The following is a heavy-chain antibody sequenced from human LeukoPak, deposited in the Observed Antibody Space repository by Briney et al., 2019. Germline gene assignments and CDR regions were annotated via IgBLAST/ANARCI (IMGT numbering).Heavy chain of an antibody. Sequence: SETLSLTCTVSGGSISSYYWSWIRQPAGKGLEWIGRIYTSGSTNYNPSLKSRVTMSVDTSKNQFSLKPSSVTAADTAVYYCAREGITIFGVAYYYYYMDVWGKGTTVTVSS. J-gene: IGHJ6*03. CDR3: AREGITIFGVAYYYYYMDV. V-gene: IGHV4-4*07. CDR1: GGSISSYY. CDR2: IYTSGST. D-gene: IGHD3-3*01.